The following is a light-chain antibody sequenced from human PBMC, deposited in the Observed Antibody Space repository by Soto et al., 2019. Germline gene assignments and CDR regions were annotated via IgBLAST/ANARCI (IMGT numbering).Light chain of an antibody. Sequence: QMTPSPSTPSASLGDRVNITCRPSQSISSWLAWYQQEPGKAPKLLIYDASSLESGVPSRLSGSGSGTEFTLTISSPHPDDFSTYYCQQYNSYITFGQGTRLEIK. J-gene: IGKJ5*01. CDR2: DAS. V-gene: IGKV1-5*01. CDR1: QSISSW. CDR3: QQYNSYIT.